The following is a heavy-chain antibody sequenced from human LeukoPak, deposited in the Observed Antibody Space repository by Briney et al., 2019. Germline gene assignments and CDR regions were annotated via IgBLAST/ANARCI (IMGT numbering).Heavy chain of an antibody. Sequence: GGSLRLSCAASGFTFSSYAMSWVRQAPGKGLEWVSAISGSGGSTYYADSVKGRFTISRDNSKNTLYLQMNSLRAEDTAVYYCAKDDGAVAGTRGAWFDPWGQGTLVTVSS. CDR3: AKDDGAVAGTRGAWFDP. CDR2: ISGSGGST. D-gene: IGHD6-19*01. CDR1: GFTFSSYA. J-gene: IGHJ5*02. V-gene: IGHV3-23*01.